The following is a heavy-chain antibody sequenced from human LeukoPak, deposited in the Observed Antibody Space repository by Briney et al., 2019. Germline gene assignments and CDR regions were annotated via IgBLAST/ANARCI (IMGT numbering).Heavy chain of an antibody. D-gene: IGHD2-15*01. Sequence: GGSLRLSCAASGFTFSSYGMHWVRQAPAKWLEWVAFIRYDGSNKYYADSVKGRFTISRENSKNTLYLQMNSLRAEDTAVYYCAKDRDWVVSSYFDYWGQGTLVTVSS. CDR1: GFTFSSYG. J-gene: IGHJ4*02. V-gene: IGHV3-30*02. CDR2: IRYDGSNK. CDR3: AKDRDWVVSSYFDY.